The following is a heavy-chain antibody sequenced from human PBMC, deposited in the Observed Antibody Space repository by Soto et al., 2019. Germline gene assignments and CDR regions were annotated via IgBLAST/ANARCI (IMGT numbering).Heavy chain of an antibody. CDR2: INAGNGNT. D-gene: IGHD2-8*01. CDR3: ARGRGSRMGWFDP. V-gene: IGHV1-3*01. J-gene: IGHJ5*02. CDR1: GYTFTSYA. Sequence: GASVKVSCKASGYTFTSYAMHWVRQAPGQRLEWMGWINAGNGNTKYSQKFQGRVTITRDTSASTAYMELSSLRSEDTAVYYCARGRGSRMGWFDPWGQGTLVTVSS.